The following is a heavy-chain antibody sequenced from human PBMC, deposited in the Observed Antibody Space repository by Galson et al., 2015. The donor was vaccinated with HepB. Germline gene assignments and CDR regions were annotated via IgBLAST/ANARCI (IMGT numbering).Heavy chain of an antibody. CDR3: ARGLSGRYGMDV. Sequence: SLRLSCAVNALTFSSYWMHWLRQAPGKGLVWVSRINSDGSRTYYADSVKGRFTISRDNAKSTVFLQMYILRDEDTAVYYCARGLSGRYGMDVWGQGTTVTVSS. CDR2: INSDGSRT. D-gene: IGHD3-10*01. V-gene: IGHV3-74*01. J-gene: IGHJ6*02. CDR1: ALTFSSYW.